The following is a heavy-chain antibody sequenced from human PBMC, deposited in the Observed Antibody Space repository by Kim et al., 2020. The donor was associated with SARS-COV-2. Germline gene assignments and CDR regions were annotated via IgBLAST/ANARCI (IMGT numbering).Heavy chain of an antibody. CDR3: TSLGGDYDPYFDY. Sequence: FTISRDDSKSIAYLQMNSLKTEDTAVYYCTSLGGDYDPYFDYWGQGTLVTVSS. J-gene: IGHJ4*02. V-gene: IGHV3-49*02. D-gene: IGHD4-17*01.